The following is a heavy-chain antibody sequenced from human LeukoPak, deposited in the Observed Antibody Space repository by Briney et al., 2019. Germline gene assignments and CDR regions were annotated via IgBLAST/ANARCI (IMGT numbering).Heavy chain of an antibody. D-gene: IGHD3-10*01. Sequence: PRGSLRLSCAASGFTFSSYGMHWVRQAPGKGLEWVAFIRYDGSNKYYADSVKGRFTISRDNSKNTLYLQMNSLRAEDTAVYYCARDSEKLWFGFFDPWGQGTLVTVSS. J-gene: IGHJ5*02. CDR2: IRYDGSNK. V-gene: IGHV3-30*02. CDR3: ARDSEKLWFGFFDP. CDR1: GFTFSSYG.